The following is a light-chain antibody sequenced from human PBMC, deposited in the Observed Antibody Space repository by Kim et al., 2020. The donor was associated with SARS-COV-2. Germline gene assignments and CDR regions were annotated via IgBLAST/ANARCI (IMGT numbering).Light chain of an antibody. J-gene: IGLJ3*02. CDR1: SSDVGSYNY. CDR2: DVS. V-gene: IGLV2-14*03. Sequence: QSALTQPASVYGSPGQSITISCTGTSSDVGSYNYVSWYQQHPGKVPKLMISDVSNRPSGVSNRFSGSKSGNTASLTISGLQAEDEADYYCSSYTSISTVAFGGGTQLTVL. CDR3: SSYTSISTVA.